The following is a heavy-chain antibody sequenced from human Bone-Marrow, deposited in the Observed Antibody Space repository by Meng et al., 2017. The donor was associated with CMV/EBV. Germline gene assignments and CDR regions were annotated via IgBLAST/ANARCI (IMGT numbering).Heavy chain of an antibody. Sequence: LSLTCAASGFTVSSNYMSWVRQAPGKGLEWVAFIRYDGSNAYYADSVRGQFTKTRDNSKDTAFLQMNSLRGEDTAVYYCARDRNIAALAPIDGVDVWGQGTTVTVSS. CDR3: ARDRNIAALAPIDGVDV. CDR1: GFTVSSNY. D-gene: IGHD6-13*01. J-gene: IGHJ6*02. V-gene: IGHV3-30*02. CDR2: IRYDGSNA.